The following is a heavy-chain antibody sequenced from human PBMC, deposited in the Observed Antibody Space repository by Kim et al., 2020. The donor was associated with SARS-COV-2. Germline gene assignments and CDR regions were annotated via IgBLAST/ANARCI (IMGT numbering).Heavy chain of an antibody. CDR3: ARGRYSSSWYGSKYYFDY. D-gene: IGHD6-13*01. V-gene: IGHV4-34*01. Sequence: SETLSLTCAVYGGSFSGYYWSWIRQPPGKGLEWIGEINHSGSTNYNPSLKSRVTISVDTSKNQFSLKLSSVTAADTAVYYSARGRYSSSWYGSKYYFDYWGQGTLVTVSS. CDR2: INHSGST. J-gene: IGHJ4*02. CDR1: GGSFSGYY.